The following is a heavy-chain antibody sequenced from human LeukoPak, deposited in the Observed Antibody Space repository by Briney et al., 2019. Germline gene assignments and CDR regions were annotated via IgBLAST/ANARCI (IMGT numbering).Heavy chain of an antibody. CDR1: GFTFSSFG. CDR3: AKDYGYSRYYYYGMDV. CDR2: ISYDGSNK. D-gene: IGHD2-15*01. Sequence: PGGSLRLSCAASGFTFSSFGMHWVRQAPGKWLEWVAVISYDGSNKYYADSVKGRSTISRDNSKNTLYLRMNSLRAEDTAVYYCAKDYGYSRYYYYGMDVWGQGTTVTVSS. V-gene: IGHV3-30*18. J-gene: IGHJ6*02.